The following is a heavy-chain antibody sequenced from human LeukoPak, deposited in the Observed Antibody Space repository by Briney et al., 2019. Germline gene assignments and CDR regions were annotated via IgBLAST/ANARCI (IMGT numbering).Heavy chain of an antibody. CDR3: ARDFGAGGWFDY. D-gene: IGHD6-19*01. CDR2: ISGSGFTI. J-gene: IGHJ4*02. Sequence: TGGSLRLSCAVSGFTLSNYSMNWVRQAPGKGVEWISYISGSGFTIHYADSVKGRFTISRDNAKNSLYLQMNSLRAEDTAVYYCARDFGAGGWFDYWGQGTLVTVSS. V-gene: IGHV3-48*01. CDR1: GFTLSNYS.